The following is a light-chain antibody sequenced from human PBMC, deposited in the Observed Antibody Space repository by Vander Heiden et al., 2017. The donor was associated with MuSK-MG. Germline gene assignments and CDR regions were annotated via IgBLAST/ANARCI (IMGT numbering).Light chain of an antibody. CDR2: EVS. CDR1: SSDVGGYNY. Sequence: QSALTQPASVSGSPGQSITISCTGTSSDVGGYNYVSWYQQPPGQPPKLMIYEVSNRPAGVSNRFSGSKSGNTASLTISGLQAEDEADYYCSSYTSSSIVVFGGGTKLTVL. CDR3: SSYTSSSIVV. J-gene: IGLJ2*01. V-gene: IGLV2-14*01.